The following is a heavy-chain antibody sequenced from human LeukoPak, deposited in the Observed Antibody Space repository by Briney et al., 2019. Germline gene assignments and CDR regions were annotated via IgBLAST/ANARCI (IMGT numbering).Heavy chain of an antibody. CDR2: IKKDGSEK. Sequence: GGSLRLSCAASGFTFSSYWMSWVRQAPGKGLEWVANIKKDGSEKYYVDSVKGRFTISRDNTKTSLYLQMISLRAEDTAVYYCARHLSGVTGYTYGRGIDYWGQGTLVTVSS. V-gene: IGHV3-7*01. J-gene: IGHJ4*02. CDR1: GFTFSSYW. D-gene: IGHD5-18*01. CDR3: ARHLSGVTGYTYGRGIDY.